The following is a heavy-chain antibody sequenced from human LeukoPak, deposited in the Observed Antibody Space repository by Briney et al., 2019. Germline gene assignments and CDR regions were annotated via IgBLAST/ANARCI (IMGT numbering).Heavy chain of an antibody. CDR2: ISAYNGNT. J-gene: IGHJ3*02. Sequence: ASVKVSCKASGYTFTSYGISWVRQAPGQGLEWMGWISAYNGNTNYAQKPQGRVTMTTDTSTSTAYMELRSLRSDDTAVYYCAREVFTKPAFDIWGQGTMVTVPS. CDR1: GYTFTSYG. CDR3: AREVFTKPAFDI. D-gene: IGHD2-2*01. V-gene: IGHV1-18*01.